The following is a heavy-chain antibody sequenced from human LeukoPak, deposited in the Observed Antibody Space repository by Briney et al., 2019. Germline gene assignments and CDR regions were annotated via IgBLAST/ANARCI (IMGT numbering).Heavy chain of an antibody. CDR3: VSFSTQLFN. Sequence: PGGSLRLSCAASGFTFSSYEMNWVRQAPGKGLEWASYISSGGSSIYYADSVKGRFTVSRDNAKNSLYLQMSSLRAEDTAVYYCVSFSTQLFNWGQGTLVTVSS. J-gene: IGHJ4*02. D-gene: IGHD1-1*01. CDR1: GFTFSSYE. V-gene: IGHV3-48*03. CDR2: ISSGGSSI.